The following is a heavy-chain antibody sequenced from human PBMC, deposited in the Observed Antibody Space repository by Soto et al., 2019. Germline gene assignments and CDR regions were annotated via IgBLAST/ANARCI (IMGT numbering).Heavy chain of an antibody. Sequence: SETLSLTCTVSGGSISSGNYYWSWIRQPPGKGLEWIGFISYSGSTYYNPSLKSRVTISVDTSKNQFSLKLSSVTAADTAVYYCARQVRYDSSGYYPTRHGAFDIWGQGTMVTVSS. CDR1: GGSISSGNYY. J-gene: IGHJ3*02. CDR3: ARQVRYDSSGYYPTRHGAFDI. V-gene: IGHV4-39*01. D-gene: IGHD3-22*01. CDR2: ISYSGST.